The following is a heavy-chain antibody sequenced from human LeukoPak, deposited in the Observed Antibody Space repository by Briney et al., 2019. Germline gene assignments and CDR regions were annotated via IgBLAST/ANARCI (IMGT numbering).Heavy chain of an antibody. V-gene: IGHV3-48*03. J-gene: IGHJ4*02. CDR2: IFIGGSTI. CDR3: ARGPDVVVPAAMEYYFDY. CDR1: GFTFSSYE. D-gene: IGHD2-2*01. Sequence: GGSLRLSCAASGFTFSSYEMNGVPQAPGRGRERGSYIFIGGSTIYYADSVKGRFTISRDNAKNSLYLQMNSLRAEDTAVYYCARGPDVVVPAAMEYYFDYWGQGTLVTVSS.